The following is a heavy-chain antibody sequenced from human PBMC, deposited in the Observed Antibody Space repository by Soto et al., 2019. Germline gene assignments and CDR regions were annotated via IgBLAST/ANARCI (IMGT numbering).Heavy chain of an antibody. CDR2: ISGSGGST. D-gene: IGHD6-25*01. CDR1: GCTFISYA. V-gene: IGHV3-23*01. J-gene: IGHJ4*02. CDR3: AKDSPIAPTNDY. Sequence: PGGSLRLSCAASGCTFISYAMSWVRQAPGKGLEWVSAISGSGGSTYYADSVKGRFTISRDNSKNTLYLQMNSLRAEDTAVYYCAKDSPIAPTNDYWGQGTLVTVSS.